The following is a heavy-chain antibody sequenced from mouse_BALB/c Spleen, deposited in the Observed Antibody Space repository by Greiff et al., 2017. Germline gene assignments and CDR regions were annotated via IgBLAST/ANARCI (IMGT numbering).Heavy chain of an antibody. Sequence: EVQRVESGGGLVKPGGSLKLSCAASGFTFSSYAMSWVRQTPEKRLEWVATISSGGSYTYYPDSVKGRFTISRDNAKNTLYLQMSSLRSEDTAMYYCASQTFTTGYYFDYWGQGTTLTVSS. CDR2: ISSGGSYT. CDR1: GFTFSSYA. D-gene: IGHD1-1*01. V-gene: IGHV5-9-3*01. J-gene: IGHJ2*01. CDR3: ASQTFTTGYYFDY.